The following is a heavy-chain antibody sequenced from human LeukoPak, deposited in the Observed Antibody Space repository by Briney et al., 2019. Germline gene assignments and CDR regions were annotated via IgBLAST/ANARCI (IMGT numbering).Heavy chain of an antibody. D-gene: IGHD6-19*01. Sequence: GGSLRLSCAASGFTFSSSAMSWVRQAPGKGLEWVSNVSGSGRGENTYHADSVKGRFTISRDNAKNSLYLQMNSLRAEDTAVYYCARVLTVAGLVRFRLLWYYYMDVWGKGTTVTVSS. CDR3: ARVLTVAGLVRFRLLWYYYMDV. CDR1: GFTFSSSA. CDR2: VSGSGRGENT. V-gene: IGHV3-21*01. J-gene: IGHJ6*03.